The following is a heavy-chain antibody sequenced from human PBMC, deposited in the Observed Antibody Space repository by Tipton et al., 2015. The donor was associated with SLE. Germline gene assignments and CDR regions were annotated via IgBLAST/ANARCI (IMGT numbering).Heavy chain of an antibody. Sequence: SLRLSCAASGFTFSSYSMNWVRQAPGKGLEWVSSISSSSSYIYYADSVKGRFTISRDNAKNSLYLQMNSLRAEDTAVYYCARDYSLDLLNYYYMDVWGEGTTVTVSS. CDR2: ISSSSSYI. CDR1: GFTFSSYS. V-gene: IGHV3-21*01. J-gene: IGHJ6*03. CDR3: ARDYSLDLLNYYYMDV. D-gene: IGHD1-1*01.